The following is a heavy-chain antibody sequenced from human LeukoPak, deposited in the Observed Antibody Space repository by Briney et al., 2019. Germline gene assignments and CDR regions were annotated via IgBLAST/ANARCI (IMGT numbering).Heavy chain of an antibody. D-gene: IGHD2-2*01. J-gene: IGHJ6*02. CDR2: IYHSGST. CDR3: ARGDFVVVVPAAAEYYYYGMDV. V-gene: IGHV4-30-2*01. CDR1: GGSISSGGYS. Sequence: PSETLSLTCAVSGGSISSGGYSWSWIRQPPGKGLEWIGYIYHSGSTYYNPSLKSRVTISVDRSKNQFSLKLSSVTAADTAVYYCARGDFVVVVPAAAEYYYYGMDVWGQGTTVTVSS.